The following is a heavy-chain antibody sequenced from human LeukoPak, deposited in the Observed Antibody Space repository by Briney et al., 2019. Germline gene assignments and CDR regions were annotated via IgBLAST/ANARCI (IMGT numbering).Heavy chain of an antibody. CDR1: GYTFTSYY. J-gene: IGHJ4*02. Sequence: ASVKVSCKASGYTFTSYYMHWVRQAPGQGPEWMGIINPSGGSTSYAQKFQGRVTMTRDTSTSTVYMELSSLRSEDTAVYYCARAVGWCSGGSCYSLDYFDYWGQGTLVTVSS. V-gene: IGHV1-46*03. CDR2: INPSGGST. CDR3: ARAVGWCSGGSCYSLDYFDY. D-gene: IGHD2-15*01.